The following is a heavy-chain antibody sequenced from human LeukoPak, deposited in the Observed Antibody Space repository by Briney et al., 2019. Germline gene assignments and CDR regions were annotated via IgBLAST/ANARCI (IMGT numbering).Heavy chain of an antibody. J-gene: IGHJ3*02. V-gene: IGHV3-11*04. CDR1: GFTFSDYY. Sequence: GGSLRLSCAASGFTFSDYYMSWIRQAPGKGLEWVSYISSSGSTIYYADSVKGRFTISRDNAKNSLYLQMNSLRAEDTAVYYCARDMCGGDCYGDAFDIWGQGTMVTVSS. CDR3: ARDMCGGDCYGDAFDI. CDR2: ISSSGSTI. D-gene: IGHD2-21*02.